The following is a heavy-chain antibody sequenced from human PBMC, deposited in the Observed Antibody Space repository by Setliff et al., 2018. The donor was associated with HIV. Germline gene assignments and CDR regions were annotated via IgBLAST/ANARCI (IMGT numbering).Heavy chain of an antibody. CDR2: IYYSGST. V-gene: IGHV4-59*01. CDR3: AREDYYDQKGAFDI. D-gene: IGHD3-22*01. J-gene: IGHJ3*02. CDR1: GGSISSYY. Sequence: SETLSLTCTVSGGSISSYYWSWIRQPPGKGLEWIGYIYYSGSTNYNPSLKSRVTISVDTSKNQFSLKLNSVTAADTAVYYCAREDYYDQKGAFDIWGQGTMVTVSS.